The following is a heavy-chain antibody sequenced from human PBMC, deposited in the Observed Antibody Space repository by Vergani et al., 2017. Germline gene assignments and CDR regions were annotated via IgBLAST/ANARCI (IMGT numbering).Heavy chain of an antibody. CDR1: GYTFTGYY. CDR2: INPNSGGT. D-gene: IGHD2-2*01. Sequence: QVQLVQSGAEVKKPGASVEVSCKASGYTFTGYYMQWVRQAPGQGLEWMGWINPNSGGTKYAQKFLGRVTMTRDTSISTAYMELSRLRSDDTAVYYCARDQSMVXCSSTSCFKGWFDPWGQGTLVTVSS. V-gene: IGHV1-2*02. J-gene: IGHJ5*02. CDR3: ARDQSMVXCSSTSCFKGWFDP.